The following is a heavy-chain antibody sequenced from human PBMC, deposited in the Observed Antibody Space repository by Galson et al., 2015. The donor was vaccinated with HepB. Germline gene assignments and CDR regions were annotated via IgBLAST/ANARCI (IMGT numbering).Heavy chain of an antibody. D-gene: IGHD6-6*01. CDR3: ARHQDAEQLVLLGRGPYGMDV. J-gene: IGHJ6*02. CDR1: GYSFTSYW. V-gene: IGHV5-10-1*01. Sequence: QSGAEVKKPGESLRISCKGSGYSFTSYWISWVRQMPGKGLEWMGRIDPSDSYTNYSPSFQGHVTISADKSISTAYLQWSSLKASDTAMYYCARHQDAEQLVLLGRGPYGMDVWGQGTTVTVSS. CDR2: IDPSDSYT.